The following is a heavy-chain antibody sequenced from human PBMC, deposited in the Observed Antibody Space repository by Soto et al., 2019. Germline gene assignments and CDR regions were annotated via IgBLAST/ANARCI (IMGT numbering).Heavy chain of an antibody. CDR2: IVPRNRSP. V-gene: IGHV1-69*13. CDR1: GGMCYSSA. J-gene: IGHJ4*02. CDR3: YFDPNWTYQLPRY. D-gene: IGHD2-2*01. Sequence: GSSLKVSCKASGGMCYSSAITLVRQALGKGLEVMGGIVPRNRSPKNAQELLGLVTISADASATTAYMDLSGLKSEGTAVYYCYFDPNWTYQLPRYWGRGTQVTVYS.